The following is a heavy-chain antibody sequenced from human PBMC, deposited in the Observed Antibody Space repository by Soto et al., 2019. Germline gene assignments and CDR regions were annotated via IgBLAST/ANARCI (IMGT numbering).Heavy chain of an antibody. CDR3: ARLGFPGAIYCDY. Sequence: ESLQISCKGSGYNFTTFWIGWVRQMPGKGLEWMGIIYPGDSETKYSPDFEGQVTISADRSTNTAYLQWRSLRASDTAMYYCARLGFPGAIYCDYWGLGTRVTVSS. CDR1: GYNFTTFW. D-gene: IGHD2-15*01. J-gene: IGHJ4*02. CDR2: IYPGDSET. V-gene: IGHV5-51*01.